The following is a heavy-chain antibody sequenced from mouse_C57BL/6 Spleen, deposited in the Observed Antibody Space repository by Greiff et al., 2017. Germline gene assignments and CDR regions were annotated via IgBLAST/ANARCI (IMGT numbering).Heavy chain of an antibody. CDR3: ARLYSNSFDY. V-gene: IGHV5-16*01. D-gene: IGHD2-5*01. J-gene: IGHJ2*01. Sequence: EVMLVESEGGLVQPGSSMKLSCTASGFTFSDYYMAWVRQVPEKGLEWVANINYDGSSTYYLDSLKSRFIISRDNAKNILYLQMSSLKSEDTATYYCARLYSNSFDYWGQGTTLTVSS. CDR2: INYDGSST. CDR1: GFTFSDYY.